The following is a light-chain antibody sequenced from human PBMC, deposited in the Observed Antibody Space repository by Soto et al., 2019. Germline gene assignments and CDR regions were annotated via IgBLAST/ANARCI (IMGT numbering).Light chain of an antibody. CDR3: QQYGRSPLLYT. Sequence: DIQMTQSPSSLSASVGDRVTITCQASQDISNYLNWYQQKPGKAPKLLIYDASNLETGVPSRFSGSGSGTDFTFTITGLEPEDFAVYYCQQYGRSPLLYTFGQGTKL. V-gene: IGKV1-33*01. J-gene: IGKJ2*01. CDR1: QDISNY. CDR2: DAS.